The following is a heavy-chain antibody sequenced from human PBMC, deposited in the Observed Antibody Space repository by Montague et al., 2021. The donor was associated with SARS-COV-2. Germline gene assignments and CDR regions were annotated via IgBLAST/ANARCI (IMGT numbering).Heavy chain of an antibody. CDR3: ARGLVGGQPGY. CDR1: GGSFSGYY. V-gene: IGHV4-34*01. Sequence: SETLSLTCAVYGGSFSGYYWSWIRQPPGKGLVWSGEINHSGSTNYNPSLKSRVTISVDTSKNQFSLKLSSVTAADTAVYYCARGLVGGQPGYWGQGTLVAVSS. J-gene: IGHJ4*02. CDR2: INHSGST. D-gene: IGHD1-26*01.